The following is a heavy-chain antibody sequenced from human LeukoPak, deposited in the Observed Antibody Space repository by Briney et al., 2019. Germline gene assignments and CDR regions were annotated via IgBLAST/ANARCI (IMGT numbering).Heavy chain of an antibody. D-gene: IGHD3-3*01. CDR3: ARGGATIFGVVNYYFDY. CDR2: IFGGGST. V-gene: IGHV3-66*01. J-gene: IGHJ4*02. Sequence: PGGSLRLSCAASGFTVSSNYISWVRQAPGRGLEWVSVIFGGGSTYYADSVKGRFTISRDNSRNTLYLQMNSLRAEDTAVYNCARGGATIFGVVNYYFDYWGQGTLVTVSP. CDR1: GFTVSSNY.